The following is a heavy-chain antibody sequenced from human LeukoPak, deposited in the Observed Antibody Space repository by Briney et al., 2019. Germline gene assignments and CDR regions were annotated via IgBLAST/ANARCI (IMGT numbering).Heavy chain of an antibody. D-gene: IGHD2-2*01. CDR1: GGSISSSSYY. V-gene: IGHV4-39*02. CDR3: AREVVVVPAAKYRWFDP. CDR2: ICYSGST. J-gene: IGHJ5*02. Sequence: PSETLSLTCTVSGGSISSSSYYWGWIRQPPGKGLEWIGSICYSGSTYYNPSLKSRVTISVDTSKNQFSLKLSSVTAADTAVYYCAREVVVVPAAKYRWFDPWGQGTLVTVSS.